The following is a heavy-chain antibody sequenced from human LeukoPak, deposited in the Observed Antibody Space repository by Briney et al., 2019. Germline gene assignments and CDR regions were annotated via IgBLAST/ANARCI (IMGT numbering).Heavy chain of an antibody. CDR1: GGSISGYY. J-gene: IGHJ4*02. CDR3: ARHYGP. V-gene: IGHV4-39*01. D-gene: IGHD3-10*01. CDR2: IYYSGST. Sequence: SETLSLTCTVSGGSISGYYWGWIRQPPGKGLEWIGSIYYSGSTYYNPSLKSRVTISVDTSKNQFSLKLNSVTATDTAVYYCARHYGPWGQGTLVTVSS.